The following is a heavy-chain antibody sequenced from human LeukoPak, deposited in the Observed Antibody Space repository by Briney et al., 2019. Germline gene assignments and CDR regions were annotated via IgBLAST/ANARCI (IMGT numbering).Heavy chain of an antibody. D-gene: IGHD3-22*01. V-gene: IGHV1-18*01. CDR3: ARDRGYDSSGYPLDPFDY. Sequence: GASVKVSCKASGYTFTSYGISWVRQAPGQGLEWMGWISAYNGNTNYAQKLQGRVTMTTDTSTSTAYMELRSLRSDDAAVYYCARDRGYDSSGYPLDPFDYWGQGTLVTVSS. J-gene: IGHJ4*02. CDR1: GYTFTSYG. CDR2: ISAYNGNT.